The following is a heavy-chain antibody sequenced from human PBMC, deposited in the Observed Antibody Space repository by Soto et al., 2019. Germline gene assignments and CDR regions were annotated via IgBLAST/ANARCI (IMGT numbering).Heavy chain of an antibody. CDR2: VISIFDTT. J-gene: IGHJ4*02. V-gene: IGHV1-69*13. CDR3: VRGAYYDTSGHYTLDY. CDR1: GGTFSTHA. Sequence: ASVKVSCKASGGTFSTHAVSWVRQAPGQGLEWMGGVISIFDTTNYAQRFQGRLTITPDESTNTASMDLSSLRPEDTAVYYCVRGAYYDTSGHYTLDYWGQGTLVTVSS. D-gene: IGHD3-22*01.